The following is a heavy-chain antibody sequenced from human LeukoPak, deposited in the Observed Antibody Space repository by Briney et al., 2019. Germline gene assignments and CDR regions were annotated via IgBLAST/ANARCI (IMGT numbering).Heavy chain of an antibody. V-gene: IGHV3-7*01. CDR2: IKQDGSEK. Sequence: PGGSLGLSCAASGFTFSSYWMSWVRQAPGKGLEWVANIKQDGSEKYYVDSVKGRFTISRDNAKNSLYLQMNSLRAEDTAVYYCARDIAYDFWSGYYKGEAFDYWGQGTLVTVSS. CDR1: GFTFSSYW. D-gene: IGHD3-3*01. CDR3: ARDIAYDFWSGYYKGEAFDY. J-gene: IGHJ4*02.